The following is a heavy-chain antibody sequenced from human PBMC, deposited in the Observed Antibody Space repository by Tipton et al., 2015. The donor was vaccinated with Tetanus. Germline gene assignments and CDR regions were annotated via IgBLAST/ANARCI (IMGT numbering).Heavy chain of an antibody. Sequence: SLRLSCAASGFTFSSYAMSWVRQAPGKGLEWVSAISGGGGSTEYADSVKGRFTISRDNSKHTLYLQMNCLRAEDTAVYYCAKDNGGYGDYYYYYGMDVWGQGTTVTVSS. CDR1: GFTFSSYA. V-gene: IGHV3-23*01. J-gene: IGHJ6*02. D-gene: IGHD4-17*01. CDR3: AKDNGGYGDYYYYYGMDV. CDR2: ISGGGGST.